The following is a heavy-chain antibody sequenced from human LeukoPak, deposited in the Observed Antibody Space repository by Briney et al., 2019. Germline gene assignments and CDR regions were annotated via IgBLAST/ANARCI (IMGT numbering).Heavy chain of an antibody. D-gene: IGHD2-2*01. Sequence: GGSLTLSCEASGFTFSSYNMNWVRQAPGKGLEWVSSISGTSTYIYYADSVKGRFTISRDNAKNSLYLQMNSLRAEDTAVYYCARDTVVVPAAYAFDIWGQGTMVTVSS. CDR2: ISGTSTYI. CDR3: ARDTVVVPAAYAFDI. J-gene: IGHJ3*02. V-gene: IGHV3-21*01. CDR1: GFTFSSYN.